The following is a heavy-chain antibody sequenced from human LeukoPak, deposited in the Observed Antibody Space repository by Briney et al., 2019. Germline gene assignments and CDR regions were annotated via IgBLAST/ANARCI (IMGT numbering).Heavy chain of an antibody. D-gene: IGHD2-15*01. Sequence: GASVKVSCKASGGTFSSYAISWVRQAPGKGLEWVANINQDSSEKYYVDSVKGRFTISRDNAKNSLYLQLNTLRPEDTAVYYCVQGWRDNWGQGTLVTVSS. CDR3: VQGWRDN. J-gene: IGHJ4*02. CDR1: GGTFSSYA. V-gene: IGHV3-7*01. CDR2: INQDSSEK.